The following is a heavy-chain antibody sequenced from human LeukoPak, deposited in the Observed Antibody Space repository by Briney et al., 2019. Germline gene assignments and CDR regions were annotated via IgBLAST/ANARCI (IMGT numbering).Heavy chain of an antibody. Sequence: GGSLRLSCAASGFTFSTYGVHWVRQAPGKGLEWVAFMRYDGSNEHYADSVKGRFTISRDNAKNSLYLQMNSLRAEDTAVYYCAKDPRDIVVVPAPEGFWFDPWGQGTLVTVSS. J-gene: IGHJ5*02. CDR1: GFTFSTYG. D-gene: IGHD2-2*01. CDR3: AKDPRDIVVVPAPEGFWFDP. CDR2: MRYDGSNE. V-gene: IGHV3-30*02.